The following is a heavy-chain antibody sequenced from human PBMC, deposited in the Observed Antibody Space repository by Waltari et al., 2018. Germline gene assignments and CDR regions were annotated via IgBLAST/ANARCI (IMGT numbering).Heavy chain of an antibody. CDR1: GFTFSSYS. CDR3: ARDPSIAARHYYYGMDV. Sequence: EVQLVESGGGLVKPRGSLRLSCAASGFTFSSYSMNWVRQAPGKGLEWVSSISRSRIEIYDADSVKGRVTIARDNAKNSLYLQMNSLRAEDTAVYYCARDPSIAARHYYYGMDVWGQGTTVTVSS. V-gene: IGHV3-21*01. J-gene: IGHJ6*02. D-gene: IGHD6-6*01. CDR2: ISRSRIEI.